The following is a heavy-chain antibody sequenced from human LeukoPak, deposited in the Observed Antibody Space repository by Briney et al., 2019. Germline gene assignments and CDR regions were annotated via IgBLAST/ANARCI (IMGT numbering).Heavy chain of an antibody. Sequence: GGSLRLSCAASGFTFSRDSMNWVRQAPGKGLEWVSSISSSSSYIYYADSVKGRFTISRDNAKNSLYLQMNSLRAEDTAVYYCAREGGDGCNFNYYMDVWGKGTTVTVSS. CDR1: GFTFSRDS. V-gene: IGHV3-21*01. CDR2: ISSSSSYI. D-gene: IGHD5-24*01. CDR3: AREGGDGCNFNYYMDV. J-gene: IGHJ6*03.